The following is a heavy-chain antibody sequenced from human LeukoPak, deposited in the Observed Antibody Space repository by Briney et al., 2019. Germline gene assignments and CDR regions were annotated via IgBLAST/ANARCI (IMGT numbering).Heavy chain of an antibody. Sequence: SETLSLTCTVSGGSISSSSYYWGWIRQPPGKGLEWIGSLYYSGSTYYNPSLKSRVTISVDTSKNQFSLKLSSVTAADTAVYYCARDHFEDYSIYGMDVWGQGTTVTVSS. D-gene: IGHD4-11*01. CDR1: GGSISSSSYY. CDR3: ARDHFEDYSIYGMDV. V-gene: IGHV4-39*01. J-gene: IGHJ6*02. CDR2: LYYSGST.